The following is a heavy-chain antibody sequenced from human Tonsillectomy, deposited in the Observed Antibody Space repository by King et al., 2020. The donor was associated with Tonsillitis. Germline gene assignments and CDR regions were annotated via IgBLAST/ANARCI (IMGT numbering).Heavy chain of an antibody. J-gene: IGHJ6*03. CDR2: ISWESGSI. Sequence: VQLVESGEDVVQPGRSLRLSCAASGFTFDDYGMHWVRQAPGKGLEWVSGISWESGSIAYADSVRGRFTFSRDNAKSTLYLQMNSLRVEDTALYYCAKDRDFYYYYMDVWGKGTTVTVSS. CDR3: AKDRDFYYYYMDV. CDR1: GFTFDDYG. D-gene: IGHD3-10*01. V-gene: IGHV3-9*01.